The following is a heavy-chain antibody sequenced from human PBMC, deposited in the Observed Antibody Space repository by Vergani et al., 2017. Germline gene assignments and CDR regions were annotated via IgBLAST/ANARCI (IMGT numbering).Heavy chain of an antibody. V-gene: IGHV3-30*02. CDR3: AKDGYDILTGPYGMDV. Sequence: QVQLVESGGGVVQPGGSLRLSCAASGFPFSSYGMHWVRQAPGKGLEWVAFIRYDGSNKYYADSVKGRFTISRDNSMNTLYLQMNSLRAEDTAVYYCAKDGYDILTGPYGMDVWGQGTTVTVSS. CDR2: IRYDGSNK. D-gene: IGHD3-9*01. CDR1: GFPFSSYG. J-gene: IGHJ6*02.